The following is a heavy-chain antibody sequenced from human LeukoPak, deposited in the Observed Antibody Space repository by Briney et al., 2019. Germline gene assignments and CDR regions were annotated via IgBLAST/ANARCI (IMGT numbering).Heavy chain of an antibody. Sequence: GGSLRLSCAASGFIFSSYGMHWVRQAPGKGLEWVAVIWYDGSKKYYADSVKGRFTISRDNSKNTLYLQMNSLRVEDTAVYYCALSRTLDYWGQGTLVSVSS. V-gene: IGHV3-33*01. J-gene: IGHJ4*02. CDR2: IWYDGSKK. CDR1: GFIFSSYG. CDR3: ALSRTLDY. D-gene: IGHD3-16*02.